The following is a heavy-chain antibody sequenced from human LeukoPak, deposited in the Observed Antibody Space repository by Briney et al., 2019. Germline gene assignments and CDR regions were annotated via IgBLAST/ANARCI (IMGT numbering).Heavy chain of an antibody. CDR1: GFTFSSYS. CDR2: ISSSSSYI. CDR3: ARPPPYGGGRWGGSAP. V-gene: IGHV3-21*01. D-gene: IGHD4/OR15-4a*01. Sequence: SGGSLRLSCAASGFTFSSYSMNWVRQAPGKGLEWVSSISSSSSYIYYADSVKGRFTISRDNAKNSLYLQMNSLRAEDTAVYYGARPPPYGGGRWGGSAPGGKEPLVPAS. J-gene: IGHJ5*02.